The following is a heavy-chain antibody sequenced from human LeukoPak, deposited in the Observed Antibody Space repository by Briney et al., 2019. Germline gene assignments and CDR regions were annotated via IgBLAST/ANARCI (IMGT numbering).Heavy chain of an antibody. Sequence: GASLKDSCKASGYTFTGCYMHWVRQAPGHGLEWLGWINPNSGGTNYAQKFQGRVTMTRDTSISTAYIELSRLGSDDTAVYYCARSRPVRSPNWFDPWGQGTLVTVSS. CDR2: INPNSGGT. J-gene: IGHJ5*02. V-gene: IGHV1-2*02. CDR3: ARSRPVRSPNWFDP. D-gene: IGHD3-10*01. CDR1: GYTFTGCY.